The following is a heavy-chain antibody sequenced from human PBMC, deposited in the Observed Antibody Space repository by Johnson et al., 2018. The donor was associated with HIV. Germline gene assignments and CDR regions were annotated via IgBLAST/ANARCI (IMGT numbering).Heavy chain of an antibody. CDR3: AKEKNGYHWTFDI. Sequence: VQLVESGGGLVQPGGSLRLSCAASGFIVSSNYMSWVRQAPGTGLEWVSVLYSGGSTYYADSVKGRFTISRDDSKNTLYLQMNSLRAEDTAVYYCAKEKNGYHWTFDIWGQGTMVTVSS. J-gene: IGHJ3*02. CDR2: LYSGGST. CDR1: GFIVSSNY. D-gene: IGHD5-24*01. V-gene: IGHV3-66*02.